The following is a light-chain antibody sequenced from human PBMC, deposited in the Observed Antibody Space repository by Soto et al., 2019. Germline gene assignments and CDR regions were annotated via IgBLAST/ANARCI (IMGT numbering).Light chain of an antibody. CDR3: AAWDDSLSGVA. V-gene: IGLV1-47*01. CDR1: SSNIGSNY. CDR2: RNN. Sequence: HSVLTQPPSASGTPGQRVTISCSGSSSNIGSNYVYWYQQLPGTAPKLLIYRNNQRPSGVPDRFSGSKSGTSASLAISGLRSEDEADYYCAAWDDSLSGVAFGGGTKLTVL. J-gene: IGLJ2*01.